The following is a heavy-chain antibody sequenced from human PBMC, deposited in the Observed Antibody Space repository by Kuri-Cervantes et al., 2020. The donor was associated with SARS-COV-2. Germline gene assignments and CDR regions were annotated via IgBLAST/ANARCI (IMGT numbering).Heavy chain of an antibody. J-gene: IGHJ3*02. Sequence: ASVKVSCKASGYTFNIYDIHWVRQAPGQGLEWMGWMNPNSGITGYAQKFQGRVTMTRDTSTSTVYMELSSLRSEDTAVYYCAIHFDWLLYGAFDIWGQGTMVTVSS. D-gene: IGHD3-9*01. CDR3: AIHFDWLLYGAFDI. CDR2: MNPNSGIT. CDR1: GYTFNIYD. V-gene: IGHV1-8*02.